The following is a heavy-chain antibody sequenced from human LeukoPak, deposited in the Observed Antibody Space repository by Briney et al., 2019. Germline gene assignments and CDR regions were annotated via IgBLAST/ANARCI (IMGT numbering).Heavy chain of an antibody. V-gene: IGHV3-48*03. D-gene: IGHD3-22*01. Sequence: GGSLRLSCAASGFTFSNYEMNWVRQAPGKGLEWVSFISRSGATIYYTDSVKGRFTISRDNAKNSLYLQMNSLRAEDTAVYYCARDHATYYYDSSGYYDYWGQGTLVTVSS. CDR3: ARDHATYYYDSSGYYDY. CDR1: GFTFSNYE. CDR2: ISRSGATI. J-gene: IGHJ4*02.